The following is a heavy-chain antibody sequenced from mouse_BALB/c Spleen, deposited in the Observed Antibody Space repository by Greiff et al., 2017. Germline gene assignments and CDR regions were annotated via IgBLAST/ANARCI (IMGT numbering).Heavy chain of an antibody. V-gene: IGHV7-3*02. CDR2: IRNKANGYTT. D-gene: IGHD2-3*01. Sequence: EVKLMESGGGLVQPGGSLRLSCATSGFTFTDYYMSWVRQPPGKALEWLGFIRNKANGYTTEYSASVKGRFTISRDNSQSILYLQMNTLRAEDSATYYCARDDGYYISDAMDYWGQGTSVTVSS. J-gene: IGHJ4*01. CDR3: ARDDGYYISDAMDY. CDR1: GFTFTDYY.